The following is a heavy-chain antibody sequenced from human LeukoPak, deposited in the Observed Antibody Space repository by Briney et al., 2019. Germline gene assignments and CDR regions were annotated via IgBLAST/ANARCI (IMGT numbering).Heavy chain of an antibody. V-gene: IGHV3-15*01. J-gene: IGHJ6*02. CDR1: GFTFSNAW. CDR2: IKSKTDGGTT. D-gene: IGHD2-8*01. Sequence: GGSLRLSCAASGFTFSNAWMSWVRQAPGKGLEWVGRIKSKTDGGTTDYAAPVKGRFTISRDDSKNTLYLQMNSLRAEDTAVYYCAKDGVEGRHKYYYYGMDVWGQGTTVTVSS. CDR3: AKDGVEGRHKYYYYGMDV.